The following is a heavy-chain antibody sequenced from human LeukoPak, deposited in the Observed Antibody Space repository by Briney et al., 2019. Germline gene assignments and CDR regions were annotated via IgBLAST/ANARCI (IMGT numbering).Heavy chain of an antibody. V-gene: IGHV3-7*04. D-gene: IGHD5-24*01. CDR2: IKQDGSEK. CDR1: GFTFNDYW. Sequence: GGSLSLSCAASGFTFNDYWMTWVRQAPGKGLEWVANIKQDGSEKNYVDSVKGRFTISRDNAKNSLYLQMNSLRAEDTAVYYCARGYNYAVYWGQGTLVTVSS. J-gene: IGHJ4*02. CDR3: ARGYNYAVY.